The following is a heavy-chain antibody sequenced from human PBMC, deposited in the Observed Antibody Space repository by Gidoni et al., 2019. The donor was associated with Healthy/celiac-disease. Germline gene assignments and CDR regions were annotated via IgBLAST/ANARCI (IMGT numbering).Heavy chain of an antibody. D-gene: IGHD6-19*01. Sequence: QVQLQQWGAGLLKPSETLSLPCAVYGGSFSGYYWSWIRQRPGKGLEWIGEINHSGSTNYNPSLKSRVTISVDTSKNQFSLKLSSVTAADTAVYYCARGPPRYSSGWYGARGWFDPWGQGTLVTVSS. V-gene: IGHV4-34*01. CDR2: INHSGST. J-gene: IGHJ5*02. CDR3: ARGPPRYSSGWYGARGWFDP. CDR1: GGSFSGYY.